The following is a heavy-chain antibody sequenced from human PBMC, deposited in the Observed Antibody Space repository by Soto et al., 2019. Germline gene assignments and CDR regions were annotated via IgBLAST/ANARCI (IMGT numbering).Heavy chain of an antibody. CDR2: ISYDGINN. J-gene: IGHJ4*02. D-gene: IGHD3-22*01. CDR1: GFTFSIYS. V-gene: IGHV3-30-3*01. CDR3: AKDMYYYDSSGSNFDY. Sequence: AGGSLRLSCAAPGFTFSIYSIHWVRQAPGKGLELLAVISYDGINNYYADSVKGRFTISRDNSKYTLYLQMNSLRAEDTAVYYCAKDMYYYDSSGSNFDYWGQGTLVTVSS.